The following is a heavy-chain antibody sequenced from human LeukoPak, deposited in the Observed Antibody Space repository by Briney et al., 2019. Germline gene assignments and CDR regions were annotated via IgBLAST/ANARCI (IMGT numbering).Heavy chain of an antibody. J-gene: IGHJ6*02. CDR2: IYYSGST. CDR3: ARHPRGLRISSWNGMDA. CDR1: GGSISSYY. V-gene: IGHV4-59*08. D-gene: IGHD6-13*01. Sequence: SETLSLTCTVSGGSISSYYWSWIRQPPGEGLEWIGYIYYSGSTNYNPSLKSRVTISVDTSKNQFSLKLSSVTAADTAVYYCARHPRGLRISSWNGMDAWGQGTRVTVSS.